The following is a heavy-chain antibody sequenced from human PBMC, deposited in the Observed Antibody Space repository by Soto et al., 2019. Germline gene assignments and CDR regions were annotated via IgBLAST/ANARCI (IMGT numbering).Heavy chain of an antibody. Sequence: EVHLVESGGGLVQPGGSLRLSCAASGFTFSSYSLNWVRQAPGKGLEWVSYITSSGTTVYYADSVRGRFTISRDNAKHSLYLQMNRLRDDDTAVYYCARGSSNWAYYFDFWGQGTLVTVSS. V-gene: IGHV3-48*02. CDR2: ITSSGTTV. CDR3: ARGSSNWAYYFDF. CDR1: GFTFSSYS. J-gene: IGHJ4*02. D-gene: IGHD6-13*01.